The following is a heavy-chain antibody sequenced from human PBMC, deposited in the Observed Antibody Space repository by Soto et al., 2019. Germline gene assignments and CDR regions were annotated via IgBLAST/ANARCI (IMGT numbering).Heavy chain of an antibody. CDR2: IIPIFGTA. Sequence: QVQLVQSVAEVKKPGSSVKVSCKASGGTFSSYAISWVRQDPEQGLEWMGGIIPIFGTADYAQKFQGRVTITADEATSTAYMDLSSLRSEDTAVYYCARHPGRPYYYFGMDVWGQGTTVTVAS. CDR3: ARHPGRPYYYFGMDV. J-gene: IGHJ6*02. V-gene: IGHV1-69*12. D-gene: IGHD2-15*01. CDR1: GGTFSSYA.